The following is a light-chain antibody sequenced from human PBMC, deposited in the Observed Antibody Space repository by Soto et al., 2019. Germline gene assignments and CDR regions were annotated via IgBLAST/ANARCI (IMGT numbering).Light chain of an antibody. CDR1: SGHSSYI. V-gene: IGLV4-60*02. CDR2: LEGSGSY. CDR3: ETWESNTHTV. Sequence: QPVLTQSSSASASLGSSVKLTCTLSSGHSSYIIAWHQQQPGKAPRYLMKLEGSGSYNKGSGVPDRFSGSSSGADRYLTISNLQFEDEADYYCETWESNTHTVFGGGTKVTVL. J-gene: IGLJ3*02.